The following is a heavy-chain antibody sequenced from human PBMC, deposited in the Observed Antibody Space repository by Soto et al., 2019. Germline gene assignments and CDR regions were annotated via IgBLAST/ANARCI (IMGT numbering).Heavy chain of an antibody. CDR3: AADFDFPWLLYAFDF. CDR2: ISSSSSTI. V-gene: IGHV3-48*01. J-gene: IGHJ4*02. D-gene: IGHD3-9*01. Sequence: EKGLEWVSYISSSSSTIYYADSVKGRFTISRDNAKNSLYLQMNSLRAEDTAVFYCAADFDFPWLLYAFDFLLQGTPVPVSS.